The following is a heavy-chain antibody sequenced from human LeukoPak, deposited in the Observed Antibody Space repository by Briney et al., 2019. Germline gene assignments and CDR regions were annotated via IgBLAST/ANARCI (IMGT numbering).Heavy chain of an antibody. V-gene: IGHV4-38-2*02. CDR3: ARSGPYYYHYVDV. D-gene: IGHD3-10*01. CDR1: GFSITRGDY. Sequence: PSETLSLTCTVSGFSITRGDYWGWIRQPPGKGLEWIGAVYHSGSTYYDPSLRSRVAISVDPSKNQFSLRLTSVSAADTAVYYCARSGPYYYHYVDVWGKGTTVTVSS. J-gene: IGHJ6*03. CDR2: VYHSGST.